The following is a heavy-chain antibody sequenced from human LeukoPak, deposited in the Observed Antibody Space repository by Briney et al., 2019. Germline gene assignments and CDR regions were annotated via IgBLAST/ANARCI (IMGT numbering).Heavy chain of an antibody. D-gene: IGHD2-15*01. J-gene: IGHJ1*01. CDR2: IIPILGIA. CDR1: GGTFSSYA. Sequence: SSVKVSCKASGGTFSSYAISWVRQAPGQGLEWMGRIIPILGIANYAQKFQGRVTITADKSTSTAYMELSSLRSEDTAVYYCAGCRGSSCHGNHFQHWGQGTLVTVSS. V-gene: IGHV1-69*04. CDR3: AGCRGSSCHGNHFQH.